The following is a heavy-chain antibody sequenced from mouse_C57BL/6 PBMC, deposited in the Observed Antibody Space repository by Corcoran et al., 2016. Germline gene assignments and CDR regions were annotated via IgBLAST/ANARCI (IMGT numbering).Heavy chain of an antibody. Sequence: VQLQQSGAELVKPGASVQISCKASGYAFSSYWMNWVKQRPGKGLERIGQIYPGDGDTNYNGKFKGKDTLTADKSSSTAYMQLSSLTSEDSAVYFCANDGYSAWFAYWGQGTLVTVSA. CDR1: GYAFSSYW. CDR2: IYPGDGDT. CDR3: ANDGYSAWFAY. V-gene: IGHV1-80*01. D-gene: IGHD2-3*01. J-gene: IGHJ3*01.